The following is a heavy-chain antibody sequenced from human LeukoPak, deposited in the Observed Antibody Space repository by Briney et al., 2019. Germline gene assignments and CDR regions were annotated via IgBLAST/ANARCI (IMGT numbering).Heavy chain of an antibody. Sequence: PGGSLRLSCAASGFTFSSYAMSWVRQAPGKGLEWVSAISGSGGSTYYADSVKGRFTISRDNSKNTLYLQMNSLRAEDTAVYYCAKDTGLYCSSTSCLSSWYFDLWGRGTLVTVSS. CDR3: AKDTGLYCSSTSCLSSWYFDL. V-gene: IGHV3-23*01. J-gene: IGHJ2*01. CDR1: GFTFSSYA. D-gene: IGHD2-2*01. CDR2: ISGSGGST.